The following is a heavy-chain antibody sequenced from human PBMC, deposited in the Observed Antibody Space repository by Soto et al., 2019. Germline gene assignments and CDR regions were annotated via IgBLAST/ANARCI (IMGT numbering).Heavy chain of an antibody. CDR1: GGSISSYY. J-gene: IGHJ6*03. Sequence: QVQLQESGPGLVKPSETLSLTCTVSGGSISSYYWSWIRQPPGKGLEWIGDIYYSGSTNYNPSLKSRVTIAVDTSKNQFSLKLSSVTAADTAVYYCARQARDIVATIGVDYYYYMDVWGKGTTVTVSS. V-gene: IGHV4-59*08. D-gene: IGHD5-12*01. CDR2: IYYSGST. CDR3: ARQARDIVATIGVDYYYYMDV.